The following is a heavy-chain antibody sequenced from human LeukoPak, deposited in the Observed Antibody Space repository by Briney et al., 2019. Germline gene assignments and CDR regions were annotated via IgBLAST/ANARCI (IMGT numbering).Heavy chain of an antibody. Sequence: GESLKISCKGSGYSFTNYWIGWVRQMPGKGLEWMGIIYPGDSDTRYSPSFQGQVTISAGKSISTAYLQWSSLKASDTAMYYCARSVDTAMGPIDYWGQGTLVTVSS. CDR3: ARSVDTAMGPIDY. V-gene: IGHV5-51*01. D-gene: IGHD5-18*01. J-gene: IGHJ4*02. CDR1: GYSFTNYW. CDR2: IYPGDSDT.